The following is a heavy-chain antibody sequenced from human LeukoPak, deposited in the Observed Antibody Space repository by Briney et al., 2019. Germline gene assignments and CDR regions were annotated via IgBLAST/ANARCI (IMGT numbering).Heavy chain of an antibody. CDR1: GGSISSSSYY. D-gene: IGHD5-18*01. Sequence: SETLPLTCTVSGGSISSSSYYWGWIRQPPGKGLEWIGSIYYSGSTYYNPSLKSRVTISVATSKNQFSLKLNSVTAADTAMYYCARMRVGGYSYGRSTGYYMDVWGKGTTVTVSS. CDR3: ARMRVGGYSYGRSTGYYMDV. V-gene: IGHV4-39*07. J-gene: IGHJ6*03. CDR2: IYYSGST.